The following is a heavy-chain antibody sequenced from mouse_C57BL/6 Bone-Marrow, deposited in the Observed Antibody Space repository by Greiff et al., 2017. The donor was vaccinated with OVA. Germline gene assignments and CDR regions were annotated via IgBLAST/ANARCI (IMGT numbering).Heavy chain of an antibody. J-gene: IGHJ4*01. CDR3: ARRSRWLLPYYYAMDY. CDR1: GFTFSDYG. V-gene: IGHV5-17*01. CDR2: ISSGSSTI. D-gene: IGHD2-3*01. Sequence: DVHLVESGGGLVKPGGSLKLSCAASGFTFSDYGMHWVRQAPEKGLEWVAYISSGSSTIYYADTVKGRFTISRDNAKNTLFMQMTSLRSEDTAMYYCARRSRWLLPYYYAMDYWGQGTSVTVSS.